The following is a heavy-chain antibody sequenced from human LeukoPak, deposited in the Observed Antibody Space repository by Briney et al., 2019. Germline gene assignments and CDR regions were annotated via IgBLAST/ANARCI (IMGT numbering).Heavy chain of an antibody. CDR2: IYSGGST. V-gene: IGHV3-53*01. CDR1: GVTVSSNY. D-gene: IGHD4/OR15-4a*01. CDR3: ARLTMVLAFDI. Sequence: GGSLRLSCAASGVTVSSNYMSWVRQAPGKGLEWVSVIYSGGSTYYADSVKGRFTISRDNSKNTLYLQMNSLRAEDTAVYYCARLTMVLAFDIWRQGTMVTVSS. J-gene: IGHJ3*02.